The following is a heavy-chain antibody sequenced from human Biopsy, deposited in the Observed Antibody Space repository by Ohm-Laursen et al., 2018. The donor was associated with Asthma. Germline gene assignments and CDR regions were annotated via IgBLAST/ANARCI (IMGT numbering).Heavy chain of an antibody. D-gene: IGHD1-26*01. Sequence: SLRLSCAASGFTFSNYGMHWVRQAPGKGLDWVAVISFDGSNKNYTDSVKGRFTIPRDNSRNTLHLQMNSLRAEDTAVYYCAKDVFPGWELRRGPDYWGQGTPVTVSS. CDR1: GFTFSNYG. V-gene: IGHV3-30*18. CDR2: ISFDGSNK. J-gene: IGHJ4*02. CDR3: AKDVFPGWELRRGPDY.